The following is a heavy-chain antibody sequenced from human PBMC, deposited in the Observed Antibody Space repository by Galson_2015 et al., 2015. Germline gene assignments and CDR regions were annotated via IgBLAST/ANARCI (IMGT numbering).Heavy chain of an antibody. CDR2: IYWDDGK. D-gene: IGHD6-19*01. CDR3: ATGGDTVAGVRGTGGFDF. J-gene: IGHJ4*02. V-gene: IGHV2-5*02. CDR1: GFSLSGGGVT. Sequence: PALVKPTQTLTLTCTFSGFSLSGGGVTVGWIRQPPGQALEWLALIYWDDGKRYTPSLKSRLTVNKGTSKNQVGLTLTNVDPVDTATYFCATGGDTVAGVRGTGGFDFWGQGILVTVSS.